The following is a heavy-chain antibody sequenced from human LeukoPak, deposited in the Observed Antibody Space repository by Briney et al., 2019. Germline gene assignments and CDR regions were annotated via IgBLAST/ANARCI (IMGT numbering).Heavy chain of an antibody. CDR3: ARGSGGYFDWTSGGMDV. Sequence: ASVTVSCKASGYTFTGYYMHWVRQAPGQGLEWMGWINPNSGGTNYAQKFQGRVTMTRDTSISTAYMELSRLRSDDTAVYYCARGSGGYFDWTSGGMDVWGQGTTVTVSS. D-gene: IGHD3-9*01. J-gene: IGHJ6*02. CDR1: GYTFTGYY. V-gene: IGHV1-2*02. CDR2: INPNSGGT.